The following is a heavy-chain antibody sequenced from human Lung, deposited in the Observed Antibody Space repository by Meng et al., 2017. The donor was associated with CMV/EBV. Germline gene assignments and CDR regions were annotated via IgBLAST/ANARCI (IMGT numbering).Heavy chain of an antibody. J-gene: IGHJ4*02. CDR3: AHSRGHSYEYFDY. D-gene: IGHD5-18*01. Sequence: QITLKESGPTLVKPTQTLTLTCIFSGFSFSTSGVSVGWIRQPPGKALDWLALIYWDDDKRYSPSLKSRLTITKDTSKNQVVLTMTNVDPVDTATYYCAHSRGHSYEYFDYWGQGTLVTVSS. CDR1: GFSFSTSGVS. CDR2: IYWDDDK. V-gene: IGHV2-5*02.